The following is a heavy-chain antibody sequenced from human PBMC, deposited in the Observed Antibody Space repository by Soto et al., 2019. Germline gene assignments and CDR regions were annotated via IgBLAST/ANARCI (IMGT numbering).Heavy chain of an antibody. J-gene: IGHJ6*02. D-gene: IGHD3-3*01. CDR2: IYPGDSDT. CDR3: ARGLGDFWSGYYYYYYGMDV. Sequence: PGESLKISCKGSGYSFTSYWIGWVRQMPGKGLEWMGIIYPGDSDTRYSPSFQGQVTISADKSISTAYLQWSSLKASDTAMYYCARGLGDFWSGYYYYYYGMDVWGQGTTVTVSS. CDR1: GYSFTSYW. V-gene: IGHV5-51*01.